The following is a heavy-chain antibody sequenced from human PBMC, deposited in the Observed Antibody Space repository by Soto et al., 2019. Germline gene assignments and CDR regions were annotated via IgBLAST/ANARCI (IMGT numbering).Heavy chain of an antibody. D-gene: IGHD6-13*01. CDR3: ERDESRYAFDI. CDR2: IIPIFGTA. V-gene: IGHV1-69*13. CDR1: GGPFSSYA. J-gene: IGHJ3*02. Sequence: SVKVSCKASGGPFSSYAISWVRQAPGQGLEWMGGIIPIFGTANYAQKFQGRVTITADESTSTAYMELSSLRSEDTAVYYCERDESRYAFDIWGQGKMVTVSS.